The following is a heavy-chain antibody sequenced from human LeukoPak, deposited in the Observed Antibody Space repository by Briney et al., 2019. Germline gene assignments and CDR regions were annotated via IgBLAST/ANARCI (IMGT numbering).Heavy chain of an antibody. CDR2: ISGSGGST. Sequence: PGGSLRLSCAASGFTFSSYAMSWVGRAPGRGLEGVSAISGSGGSTYYADSVKGRFTISRDNSKNTLYLQMNSLRAEDTAVYYCAKSIVGATMEYFQHWGQGTLVTVSS. V-gene: IGHV3-23*01. CDR3: AKSIVGATMEYFQH. J-gene: IGHJ1*01. D-gene: IGHD1-26*01. CDR1: GFTFSSYA.